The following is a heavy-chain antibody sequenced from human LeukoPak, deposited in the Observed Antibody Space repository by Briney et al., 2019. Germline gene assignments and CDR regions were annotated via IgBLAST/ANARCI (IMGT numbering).Heavy chain of an antibody. V-gene: IGHV3-21*01. CDR2: IFPSGGEI. CDR1: GFTFSTFA. CDR3: ARDTSVLLWFGDTNFDY. Sequence: PGGSLRLSCAASGFTFSTFAMIWVRQPPGKGLEWVSSIFPSGGEIHYADSVRGRFTISRDNAKNSLYLQMNSLRAEDTAVYYCARDTSVLLWFGDTNFDYWGQGTLVTVSS. D-gene: IGHD3-10*01. J-gene: IGHJ4*02.